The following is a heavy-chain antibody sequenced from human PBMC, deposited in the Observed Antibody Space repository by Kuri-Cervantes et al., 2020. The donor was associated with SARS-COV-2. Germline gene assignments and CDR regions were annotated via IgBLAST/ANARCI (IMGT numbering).Heavy chain of an antibody. CDR1: GFTFSSYA. CDR2: ISGSGGST. J-gene: IGHJ4*02. D-gene: IGHD6-13*01. CDR3: AKKFESSGIAAAGTEMYFDY. V-gene: IGHV3-23*01. Sequence: GGSLRLSCAASGFTFSSYAMSWVRQPPGKGLEWVSAISGSGGSTYYADSVKGRFTISRDNSKNTLYLQMNSLRAEDTAVYYCAKKFESSGIAAAGTEMYFDYWGQGTLVTVSS.